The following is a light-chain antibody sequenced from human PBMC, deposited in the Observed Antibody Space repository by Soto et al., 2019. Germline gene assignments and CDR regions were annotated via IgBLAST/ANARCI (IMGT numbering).Light chain of an antibody. CDR2: RND. V-gene: IGLV1-47*01. J-gene: IGLJ1*01. CDR1: SSNIGNNY. Sequence: QSVLTPPPSASGTPGQRVTVSCSGSSSNIGNNYVFWYQHLPGTAPKLLIYRNDQRPSGVSARFSGSKSGTSASLAISGLRSEDEADYYCAAWDDSLSGSYVFGPGTKLTVL. CDR3: AAWDDSLSGSYV.